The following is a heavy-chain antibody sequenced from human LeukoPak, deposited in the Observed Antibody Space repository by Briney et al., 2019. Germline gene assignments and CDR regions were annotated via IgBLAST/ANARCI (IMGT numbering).Heavy chain of an antibody. CDR3: AREYYYGSGSYFDY. V-gene: IGHV1-2*02. D-gene: IGHD3-10*01. Sequence: ASVKVSCKASGYTFTGYHMHWVRQAPGQGLEWMGWINPNSGDTKYAQKFQGRVTMTRDMSISTAYMELSRLRSDDTAVYYCAREYYYGSGSYFDYWGQGTLVTVSS. CDR2: INPNSGDT. CDR1: GYTFTGYH. J-gene: IGHJ4*02.